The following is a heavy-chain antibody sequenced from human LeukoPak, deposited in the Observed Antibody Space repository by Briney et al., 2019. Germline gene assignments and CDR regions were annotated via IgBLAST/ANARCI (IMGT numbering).Heavy chain of an antibody. CDR3: ARSYFDVLTNYYMWLAP. CDR2: INLNSGDT. D-gene: IGHD3-9*01. J-gene: IGHJ5*02. V-gene: IGHV1-2*02. Sequence: ASVKVSCKASGYTFTDYYIHWVRQAPGQGLEWMGWINLNSGDTYYAQNFQDRVTMTGDTSISTAYLELSSLRSDDTAVFYCARSYFDVLTNYYMWLAPWGQGTLVTVSS. CDR1: GYTFTDYY.